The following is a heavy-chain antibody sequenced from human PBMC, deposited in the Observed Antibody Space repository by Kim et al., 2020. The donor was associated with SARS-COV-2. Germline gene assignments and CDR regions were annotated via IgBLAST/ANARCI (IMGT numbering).Heavy chain of an antibody. V-gene: IGHV1-18*01. CDR3: ARDGHYYDSSGPREDY. D-gene: IGHD3-22*01. Sequence: ASVKVSCKASGYTFTSYGISWVRQAPGQGLEWMGWISAYNGNTNYAQKLQGRVTMTTDTSTSTAYMELRSLRSDDTAVYYCARDGHYYDSSGPREDYWGQGTLVTVSS. CDR1: GYTFTSYG. CDR2: ISAYNGNT. J-gene: IGHJ4*02.